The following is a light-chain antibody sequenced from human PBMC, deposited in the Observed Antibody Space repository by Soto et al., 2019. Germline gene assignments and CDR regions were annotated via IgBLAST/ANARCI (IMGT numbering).Light chain of an antibody. CDR3: QQYNNWPPVT. CDR2: GAS. CDR1: QSVSSN. J-gene: IGKJ1*01. Sequence: EIVMTQSPATLSVSPGERATLSCRASQSVSSNLAWFQQKPGQAPRLLIYGASTRATGIPARFSGSGSGTEFTLTISSLQSEDFAVYYCQQYNNWPPVTFGQGTKVEIK. V-gene: IGKV3-15*01.